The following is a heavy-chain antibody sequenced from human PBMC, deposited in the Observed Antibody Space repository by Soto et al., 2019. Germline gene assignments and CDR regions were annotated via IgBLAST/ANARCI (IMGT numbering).Heavy chain of an antibody. Sequence: GGSLRLSCAASGFTFSGSAMHWVRQASGKGLEWVGRIRSKANSYATAYAASVKGRFTISRDDSKNTAYLQMNSLKTEDTAVYYCTRQPYYDSSGYYYYYYGMDVWGQGTTVTVSS. CDR2: IRSKANSYAT. D-gene: IGHD3-22*01. CDR3: TRQPYYDSSGYYYYYYGMDV. CDR1: GFTFSGSA. J-gene: IGHJ6*02. V-gene: IGHV3-73*01.